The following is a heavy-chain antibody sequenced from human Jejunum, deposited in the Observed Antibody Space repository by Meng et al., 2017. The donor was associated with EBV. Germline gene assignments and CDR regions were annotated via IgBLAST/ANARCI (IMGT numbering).Heavy chain of an antibody. CDR3: ARGNSGFDH. CDR1: GGSISTGGSS. J-gene: IGHJ5*02. D-gene: IGHD6-19*01. CDR2: IYHSGSA. V-gene: IGHV4-30-2*06. Sequence: QLHLQESGSGLVKPSPTLSLTCAVSGGSISTGGSSCHWFRQSPGKGLEWIGYIYHSGSAYYNPSLKSRLTLSVDRSRDQFSLKLISVTAADTAVYYCARGNSGFDHWGQGTLVTVAS.